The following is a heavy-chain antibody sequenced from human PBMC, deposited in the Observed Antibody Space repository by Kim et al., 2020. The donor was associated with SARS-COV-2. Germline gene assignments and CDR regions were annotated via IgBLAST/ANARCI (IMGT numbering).Heavy chain of an antibody. V-gene: IGHV3-23*01. CDR2: ISGSGGST. Sequence: GGSLRLSCAASGFTFSSYAMSWVRQAPGKGLEWVSAISGSGGSTYYADSVKGRFTISRDNSKNTLYLQMNSLRAEDTAVYYCAKYANYYDSSGYYFEDYWGQGTLVTVSS. CDR3: AKYANYYDSSGYYFEDY. D-gene: IGHD3-22*01. CDR1: GFTFSSYA. J-gene: IGHJ4*02.